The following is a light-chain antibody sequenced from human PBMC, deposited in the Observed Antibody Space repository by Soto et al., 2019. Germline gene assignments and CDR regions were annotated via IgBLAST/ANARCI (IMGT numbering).Light chain of an antibody. CDR2: GNS. J-gene: IGLJ2*01. CDR1: SSNIGAGYD. CDR3: QSYDSSLSGSEV. V-gene: IGLV1-40*01. Sequence: QSVLTQPPSVSGAPRQRVTISCTGSSSNIGAGYDVHWYQQLPGTAPKLLIYGNSNRPSGVPDRFSGSKSGTSASLAITGLQAEDEADYYCQSYDSSLSGSEVFGGGTKLTVL.